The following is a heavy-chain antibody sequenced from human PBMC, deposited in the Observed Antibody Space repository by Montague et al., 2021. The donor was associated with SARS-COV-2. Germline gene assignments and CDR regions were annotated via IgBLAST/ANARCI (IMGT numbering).Heavy chain of an antibody. V-gene: IGHV4-39*07. CDR1: GGSISSSSYY. CDR2: IYYTGST. J-gene: IGHJ6*02. D-gene: IGHD3-22*01. Sequence: SETLSLTCTVSGGSISSSSYYWGWIRQPPGKGLEWFGSIYYTGSTYYXXXLKRRVTISVDTSKNQFSLKLSSVTAADTAVYYCARDTRIAMLVVVTRYGLDVWGQGTPVTVSS. CDR3: ARDTRIAMLVVVTRYGLDV.